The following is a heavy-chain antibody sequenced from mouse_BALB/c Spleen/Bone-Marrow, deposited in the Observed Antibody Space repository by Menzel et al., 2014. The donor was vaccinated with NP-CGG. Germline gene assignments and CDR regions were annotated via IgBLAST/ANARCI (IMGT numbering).Heavy chain of an antibody. CDR3: ARGGNGYGGYRYFDV. CDR1: GYTFTSYW. D-gene: IGHD2-2*01. CDR2: IDPSDSYT. V-gene: IGHV1-69*02. Sequence: VQLQQSGAELVKPGASVKLSCKASGYTFTSYWMHWVKQRPGQGLEWIGEIDPSDSYTNYNQKFKGKATLTVDKSSSTAYMQLSSLTSEDSAVYYCARGGNGYGGYRYFDVWGAGTTVTVSS. J-gene: IGHJ1*01.